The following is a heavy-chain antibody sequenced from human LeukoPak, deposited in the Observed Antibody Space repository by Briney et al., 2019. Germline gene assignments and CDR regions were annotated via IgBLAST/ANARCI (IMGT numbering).Heavy chain of an antibody. CDR1: GGSFSGYY. CDR3: ARRRLRYFDWLEGDYYYYYMDV. J-gene: IGHJ6*03. V-gene: IGHV4-34*01. CDR2: INHSGST. D-gene: IGHD3-9*01. Sequence: SETLSLTCAAYGGSFSGYYWSWIRQPPGKGLEWIGEINHSGSTNYNPSLKSRVTISVDTSKNQFSLKLSSVTAADTAVYYCARRRLRYFDWLEGDYYYYYMDVWGKGTTVTISS.